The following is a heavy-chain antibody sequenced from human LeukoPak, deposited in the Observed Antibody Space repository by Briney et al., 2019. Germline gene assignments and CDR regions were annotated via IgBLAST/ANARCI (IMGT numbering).Heavy chain of an antibody. CDR1: GFTFDDFA. V-gene: IGHV3-20*04. CDR2: INLYGGST. J-gene: IGHJ4*02. Sequence: PGGSLTLSCAASGFTFDDFAMSWVRQAPGKGLEWVSGINLYGGSTAYADSVKGRFTISRDNAKNSLYLQMNSLRAKDAALYYCAREEFAYWGQGTGVTVSS. CDR3: AREEFAY.